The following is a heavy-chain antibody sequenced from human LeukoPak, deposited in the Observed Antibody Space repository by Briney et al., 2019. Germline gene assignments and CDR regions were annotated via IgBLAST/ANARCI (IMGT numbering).Heavy chain of an antibody. CDR1: GFTFSDYG. J-gene: IGHJ2*01. Sequence: PGGSLRLSCVASGFTFSDYGIQWVRQAPGKGLEWVAVVAKGGGHKVYSDSVKGRLSISRDNSKNTAFLQMDSLRAEDAAVYFCAREHSHSNWFFDLWGPGTPVTVSS. D-gene: IGHD4-11*01. V-gene: IGHV3-30*03. CDR3: AREHSHSNWFFDL. CDR2: VAKGGGHK.